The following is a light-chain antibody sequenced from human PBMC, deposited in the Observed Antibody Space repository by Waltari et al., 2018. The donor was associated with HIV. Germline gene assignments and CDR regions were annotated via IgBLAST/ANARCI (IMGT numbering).Light chain of an antibody. CDR1: QSVLYSSNNKNY. Sequence: DIVMTQSPDSLTVFLGERATINCTPSQSVLYSSNNKNYLAWYQQKAGQPPKLLIYWASTRESGVPDRFSASGSGTDFSLTISSLQAEDVAVYYCQQYCSTPYTFGRGTKLEIK. V-gene: IGKV4-1*01. CDR2: WAS. J-gene: IGKJ2*01. CDR3: QQYCSTPYT.